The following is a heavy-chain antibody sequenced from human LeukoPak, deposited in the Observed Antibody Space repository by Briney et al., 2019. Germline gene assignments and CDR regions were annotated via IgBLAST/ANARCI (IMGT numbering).Heavy chain of an antibody. J-gene: IGHJ6*04. Sequence: GVTLRLSCAASGFTFSSYERNWVRQAPGKGLEWVSYISSSGSTIYYADSVKGRFTISRDNAKNSLYLQMNSLRAEDTAVYYCAELGITMIGGVWGKGTTVNISS. CDR2: ISSSGSTI. V-gene: IGHV3-48*03. CDR1: GFTFSSYE. CDR3: AELGITMIGGV. D-gene: IGHD3-10*02.